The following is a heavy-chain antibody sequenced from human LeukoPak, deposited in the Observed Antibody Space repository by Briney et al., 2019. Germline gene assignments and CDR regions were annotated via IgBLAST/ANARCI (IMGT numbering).Heavy chain of an antibody. V-gene: IGHV4-39*07. Sequence: PSETLSLTCTVSGGSISSSSYYWGWIRQPPGKGLEWIGSIYYSGSTYYNPSLKSRVTISVDTSKNQFSLKLSSVTAADTAVYYCARTRPNFDYWGQGTLVTVSP. CDR2: IYYSGST. J-gene: IGHJ4*02. CDR1: GGSISSSSYY. CDR3: ARTRPNFDY.